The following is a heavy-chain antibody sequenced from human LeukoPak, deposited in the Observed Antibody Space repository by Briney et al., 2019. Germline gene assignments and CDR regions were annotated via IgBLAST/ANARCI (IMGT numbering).Heavy chain of an antibody. CDR3: AAGYSGSYLDWFDP. V-gene: IGHV1-58*02. J-gene: IGHJ5*02. Sequence: ASVTVSCKASGFTFTSSAMQWVRQACGQRLEWIGWIVVGSGNTNYAQKFQERVTITRDMSTSTAYMELSSLRSEDTAVYYCAAGYSGSYLDWFDPWGQGTLVTVSS. CDR1: GFTFTSSA. CDR2: IVVGSGNT. D-gene: IGHD1-26*01.